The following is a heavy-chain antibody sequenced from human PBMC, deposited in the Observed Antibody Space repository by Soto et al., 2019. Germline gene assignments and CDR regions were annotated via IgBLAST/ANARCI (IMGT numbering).Heavy chain of an antibody. D-gene: IGHD2-15*01. V-gene: IGHV4-59*01. J-gene: IGHJ4*02. CDR1: GGSIRSYY. CDR3: ARGAQGRGRAFDS. Sequence: PSETLSLTCTVSGGSIRSYYWGWIRQPPGKGLEWIGYIYYPGSANYKPSSGSTNYNPSLKSRVTISVDASKSQFSLRLTSVAAADTAVYYCARGAQGRGRAFDSWGQGIQVTVSS. CDR2: IYYPGSANYKPSSGST.